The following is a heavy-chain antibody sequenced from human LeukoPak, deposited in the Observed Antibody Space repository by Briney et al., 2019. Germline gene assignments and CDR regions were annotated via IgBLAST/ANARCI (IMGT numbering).Heavy chain of an antibody. V-gene: IGHV3-23*01. D-gene: IGHD3-10*01. CDR1: GFTFSNYA. CDR3: AKDRESTYGLGAFDM. Sequence: GGSRRLSCAASGFTFSNYAMIWVRQAPGKGLDWVSTISSSGGSTYYADSVEGRFTISRDNSKNTLYLQMNSLRAEDTALYYCAKDRESTYGLGAFDMWGQGTMVTVSS. CDR2: ISSSGGST. J-gene: IGHJ3*02.